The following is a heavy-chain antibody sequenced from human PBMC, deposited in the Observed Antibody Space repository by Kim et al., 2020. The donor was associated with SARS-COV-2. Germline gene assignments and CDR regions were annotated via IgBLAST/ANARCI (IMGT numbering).Heavy chain of an antibody. J-gene: IGHJ4*02. Sequence: IYYAESVKGRFSISRDNAKNSVYLQLNNLRVEDTAVYYGARDQTYRSSHVFWGQGTLVTVSS. CDR2: I. CDR3: ARDQTYRSSHVF. V-gene: IGHV3-21*01. D-gene: IGHD6-13*01.